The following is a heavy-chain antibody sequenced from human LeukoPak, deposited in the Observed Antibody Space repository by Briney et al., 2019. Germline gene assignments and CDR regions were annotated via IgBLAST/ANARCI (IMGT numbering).Heavy chain of an antibody. D-gene: IGHD3-3*01. CDR1: GYTFTSYG. CDR2: ISAYNGNT. CDR3: ARDQSPLLEWLATPNYYYYGMDV. J-gene: IGHJ6*02. Sequence: ASVKVSCKASGYTFTSYGISWVRQAPGQGLEWMGWISAYNGNTNYAQKLQGRVTMTTDTSTSTAYMELRSLRPDDTAVYYCARDQSPLLEWLATPNYYYYGMDVWGQGTTVTVSS. V-gene: IGHV1-18*01.